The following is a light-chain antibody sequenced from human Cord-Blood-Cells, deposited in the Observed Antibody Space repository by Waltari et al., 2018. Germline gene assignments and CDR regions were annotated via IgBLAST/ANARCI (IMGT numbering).Light chain of an antibody. Sequence: QSALTQPASVSGSPGQSITISCTGTSSDVGGYNSVPWNQQHPGKPPKLMIYDVSKRPSGVSNRFSGSKSGNTASLTIYGLQAEDEADYYCSSYTSSSTLVVFGGGTKLTVL. J-gene: IGLJ2*01. CDR3: SSYTSSSTLVV. CDR2: DVS. V-gene: IGLV2-14*01. CDR1: SSDVGGYNS.